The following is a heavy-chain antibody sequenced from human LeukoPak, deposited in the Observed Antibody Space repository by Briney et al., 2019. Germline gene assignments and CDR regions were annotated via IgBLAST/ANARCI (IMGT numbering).Heavy chain of an antibody. J-gene: IGHJ5*02. CDR3: ARDRRSSSWYWFDP. CDR1: GFTFSTYS. D-gene: IGHD6-13*01. V-gene: IGHV3-21*01. Sequence: TGGSLRLSCAASGFTFSTYSMSWVRQAPGKGLEWVSSISSSGVYIYYADSVKGRFTISRDNAKNSLYLQMNSLRAEDTAVYYCARDRRSSSWYWFDPWGQGTLVTVSS. CDR2: ISSSGVYI.